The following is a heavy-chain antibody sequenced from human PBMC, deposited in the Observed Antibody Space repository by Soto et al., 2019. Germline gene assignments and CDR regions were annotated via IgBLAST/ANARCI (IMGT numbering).Heavy chain of an antibody. CDR2: ISVFNGNK. Sequence: QVQLVQSGAEVKKPGASVKVSCKTSGYTFTGYGINWVRQAPGHGLEWMGWISVFNGNKKYGQNNQDRVIMTTDTSTSTAYIELRSLRSDDTAVYFCGRDGSGGIIDSWGQGTMLIVSS. CDR1: GYTFTGYG. J-gene: IGHJ3*01. V-gene: IGHV1-18*01. D-gene: IGHD2-15*01. CDR3: GRDGSGGIIDS.